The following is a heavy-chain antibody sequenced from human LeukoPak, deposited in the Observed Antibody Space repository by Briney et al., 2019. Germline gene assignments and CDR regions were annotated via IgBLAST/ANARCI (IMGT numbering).Heavy chain of an antibody. D-gene: IGHD3-10*01. V-gene: IGHV3-23*01. CDR1: GFTFSSYA. J-gene: IGHJ6*03. CDR3: AKSGGSGSLSFYYMDV. Sequence: PGGSLRLSCAASGFTFSSYAMSWVRQAPGKGLEWVSRISGSGGGTYYADSVKDRFAISRDNSKNPLYLQVNSLGAEDTAVYFCAKSGGSGSLSFYYMDVWGKGTTVTVSS. CDR2: ISGSGGGT.